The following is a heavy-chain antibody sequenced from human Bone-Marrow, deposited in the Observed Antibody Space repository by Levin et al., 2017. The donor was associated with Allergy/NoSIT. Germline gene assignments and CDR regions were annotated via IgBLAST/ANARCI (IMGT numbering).Heavy chain of an antibody. CDR1: GYSFTSYW. V-gene: IGHV5-51*01. Sequence: PVASVKVSCKGSGYSFTSYWIGWVRQMPGKGLEWMGIIYPGDSDTRYSPSFQGQVTISADKSISTAYLQWSSLKASDTAMYYCARHKAAMVPLHFDYWGQGTLVTVSS. J-gene: IGHJ4*02. CDR3: ARHKAAMVPLHFDY. D-gene: IGHD5-18*01. CDR2: IYPGDSDT.